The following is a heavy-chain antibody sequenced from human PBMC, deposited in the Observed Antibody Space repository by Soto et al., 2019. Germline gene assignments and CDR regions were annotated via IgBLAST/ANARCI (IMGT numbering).Heavy chain of an antibody. V-gene: IGHV3-30*04. J-gene: IGHJ4*02. D-gene: IGHD3-16*01. CDR3: ARSPSRTYFDY. Sequence: GGSLRLSCAASGFTFSSYAMHWVRQAPGKGLEWVAVISYDGSNKYYADSVKGRFTISRDNSKNTLYLQMNSLRAEDTAVYYCARSPSRTYFDYWGQGTLVTVSS. CDR2: ISYDGSNK. CDR1: GFTFSSYA.